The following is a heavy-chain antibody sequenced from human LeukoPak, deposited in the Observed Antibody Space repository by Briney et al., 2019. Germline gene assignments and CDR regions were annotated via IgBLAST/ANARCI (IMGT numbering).Heavy chain of an antibody. D-gene: IGHD6-19*01. V-gene: IGHV4-34*01. CDR3: ARGQVGRAGTFRIWAYFDH. Sequence: SETLSLTCAVYGGSFSGYYWSWTRQPPGKGLEWIGEINHSGSTNYNPSLKSRVTISVDTSKNQFSLKLSSVTAADTAVYYCARGQVGRAGTFRIWAYFDHWGQGTLVIVSS. J-gene: IGHJ4*02. CDR2: INHSGST. CDR1: GGSFSGYY.